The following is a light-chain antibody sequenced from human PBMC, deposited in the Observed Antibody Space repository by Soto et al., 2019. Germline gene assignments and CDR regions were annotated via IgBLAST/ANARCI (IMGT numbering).Light chain of an antibody. CDR1: QSVSSSY. V-gene: IGKV3-20*01. J-gene: IGKJ1*01. CDR3: QQYGSSRWT. Sequence: EIVLTQSPGTLSLSPGERATLSCRASQSVSSSYLAWYQQNRGQAPRLLIYGASRRATGIPDRFSGSGSGTDYTLTITRLEPEDFAVYYCQQYGSSRWTFGQGTKVEMK. CDR2: GAS.